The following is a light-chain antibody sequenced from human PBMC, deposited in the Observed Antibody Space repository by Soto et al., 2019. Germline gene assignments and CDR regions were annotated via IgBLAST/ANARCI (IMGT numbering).Light chain of an antibody. J-gene: IGKJ4*01. Sequence: DVQMTQSPSSLSASVGDRVTITCRASQDINSYLAWYQQKPGNAPKSLIYAASSLQTGVPSRFSGSESGTDFTLTISNLQTEDSATYYRQQYNIYPLTFGGGTKVEIK. V-gene: IGKV1D-16*01. CDR1: QDINSY. CDR3: QQYNIYPLT. CDR2: AAS.